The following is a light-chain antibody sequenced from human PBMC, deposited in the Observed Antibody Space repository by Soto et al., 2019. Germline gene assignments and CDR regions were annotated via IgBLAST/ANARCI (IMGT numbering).Light chain of an antibody. J-gene: IGKJ5*01. CDR2: AAS. Sequence: DIQLTQSPSFLSASVGDRVTITCRASQGISSYLAWYQQKPGTAPKLLIYAASTLQSGVPSRFSGSGSGTEFTLTISSLQPEDVATYYCQQLHSYPITFGQGTRLEIK. CDR3: QQLHSYPIT. CDR1: QGISSY. V-gene: IGKV1-9*01.